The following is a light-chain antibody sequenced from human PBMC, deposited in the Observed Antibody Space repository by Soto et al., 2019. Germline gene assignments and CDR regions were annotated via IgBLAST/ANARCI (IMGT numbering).Light chain of an antibody. Sequence: DIQMTQSPSSVSASVGDRVTITCRASQGIRNELGWYQQKLGEAPKRLIYDAASLQSGVPSRFSGSGSGTEFTLTISSLQPEDFATYYCLQHNTYPWTFGQGTKVEI. CDR1: QGIRNE. J-gene: IGKJ1*01. CDR3: LQHNTYPWT. V-gene: IGKV1-17*01. CDR2: DAA.